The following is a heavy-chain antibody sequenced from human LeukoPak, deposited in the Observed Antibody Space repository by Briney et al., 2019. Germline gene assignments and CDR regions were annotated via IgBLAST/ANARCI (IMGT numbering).Heavy chain of an antibody. D-gene: IGHD3-3*01. J-gene: IGHJ5*02. CDR2: INHSGST. Sequence: SETLSLTCAVYGGSFSGYYWNWIRQPPGKGLEWIGEINHSGSTNYNPSLKSRVTISRDESKNQLSLRLTSVIAADTAIYYCARREWSGPSTWFDPWGQGTLATVSS. CDR3: ARREWSGPSTWFDP. V-gene: IGHV4-34*01. CDR1: GGSFSGYY.